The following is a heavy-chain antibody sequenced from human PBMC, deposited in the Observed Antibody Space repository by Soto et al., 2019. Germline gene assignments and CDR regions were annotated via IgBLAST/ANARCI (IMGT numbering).Heavy chain of an antibody. D-gene: IGHD6-13*01. CDR3: ATVQNIAAKPIDY. CDR2: INHSGST. V-gene: IGHV4-34*01. CDR1: GGSFSGYY. Sequence: SETLSLTCAVYGGSFSGYYWSWIRQPPGKGLEWIGEINHSGSTNYNPSLKSRVTISVDTSKNQFSLKLSSVTAADTAVYYCATVQNIAAKPIDYWGQGTLVTVSS. J-gene: IGHJ4*02.